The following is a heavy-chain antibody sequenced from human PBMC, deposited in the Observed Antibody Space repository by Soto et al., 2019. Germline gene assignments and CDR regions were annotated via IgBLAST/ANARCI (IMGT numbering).Heavy chain of an antibody. Sequence: ASVKVSCKASGYTFTAYYMHCLVQSPVQGLEGMGWINPNSGGTKYAQKFQGRVTMTNDTSISTAYMELSRLGSDDTAVYYCARGDFDSSANYYAGWFDPWGQGTLVTVSS. CDR3: ARGDFDSSANYYAGWFDP. D-gene: IGHD3-22*01. J-gene: IGHJ5*02. V-gene: IGHV1-2*02. CDR2: INPNSGGT. CDR1: GYTFTAYY.